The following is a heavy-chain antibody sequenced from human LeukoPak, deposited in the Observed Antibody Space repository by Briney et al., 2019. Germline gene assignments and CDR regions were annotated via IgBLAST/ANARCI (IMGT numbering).Heavy chain of an antibody. Sequence: GGSLRLSCAASGFTFRSYNMNWVRQAPGKGLEWVSSISSTSSYIYYADSVKGRFTISRDNARNSLYLQMNSLRAEDTAVYYCASAIYCSSTSCHPWFDPWGQGTLVTVSS. J-gene: IGHJ5*02. CDR3: ASAIYCSSTSCHPWFDP. CDR1: GFTFRSYN. D-gene: IGHD2-2*01. CDR2: ISSTSSYI. V-gene: IGHV3-21*01.